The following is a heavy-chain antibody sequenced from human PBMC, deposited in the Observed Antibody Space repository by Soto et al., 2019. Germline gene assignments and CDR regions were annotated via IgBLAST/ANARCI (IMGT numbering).Heavy chain of an antibody. Sequence: PGGSLRLSCAASGFTFSSYSMSWVRQAPGKGLEWVSSISSSSSYIYYADSVKGRFTISRDNAKNSLYLQMNSLRAEDTAVYYCARDRRFGCSSTSCYAGRTMDVWGKGTTVTVSS. CDR3: ARDRRFGCSSTSCYAGRTMDV. CDR2: ISSSSSYI. J-gene: IGHJ6*03. CDR1: GFTFSSYS. D-gene: IGHD2-2*01. V-gene: IGHV3-21*01.